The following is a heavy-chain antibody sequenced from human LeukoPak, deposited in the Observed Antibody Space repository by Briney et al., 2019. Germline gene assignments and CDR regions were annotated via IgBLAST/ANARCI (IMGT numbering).Heavy chain of an antibody. CDR3: ARGGARLVLYRGFDP. Sequence: GRSLRLSCAASGFTSSSYAMHWVRQAPGKGLEWVAVISYDGSNKYYADSVKGRFTISRDNSKNTLYLQMNSLRAEDTAVYYCARGGARLVLYRGFDPWGQGTLVTVSS. V-gene: IGHV3-30-3*01. CDR1: GFTSSSYA. J-gene: IGHJ5*02. CDR2: ISYDGSNK. D-gene: IGHD3-9*01.